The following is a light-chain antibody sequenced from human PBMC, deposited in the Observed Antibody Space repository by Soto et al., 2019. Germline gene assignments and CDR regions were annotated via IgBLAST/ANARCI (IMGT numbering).Light chain of an antibody. CDR1: QSVSSGH. J-gene: IGKJ3*01. CDR3: QHYGASPRFT. CDR2: GAS. V-gene: IGKV3-20*01. Sequence: EIELTQSPDTLSLSPGDPATLSCGASQSVSSGHLAWYQQKPGQAPRLLIYGASRSATGIPDRFSGSGSETDFTLTISRLESEDFAVYYCQHYGASPRFTFGPGTTVDIK.